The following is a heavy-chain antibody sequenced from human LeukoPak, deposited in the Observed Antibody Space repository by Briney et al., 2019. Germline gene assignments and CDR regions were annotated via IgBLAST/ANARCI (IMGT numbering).Heavy chain of an antibody. D-gene: IGHD3-3*01. CDR3: ARSYYDFWSGYHYYFDY. Sequence: PSETLSLTCAVSGGSFSGYYWSWIRQPPGKGLEWIGEINHSGSTNYNPSLKSRVTISVDTSKNQFSLTLSSVTAADTAVYYCARSYYDFWSGYHYYFDYWGQGTLVTVSS. CDR1: GGSFSGYY. V-gene: IGHV4-34*01. CDR2: INHSGST. J-gene: IGHJ4*02.